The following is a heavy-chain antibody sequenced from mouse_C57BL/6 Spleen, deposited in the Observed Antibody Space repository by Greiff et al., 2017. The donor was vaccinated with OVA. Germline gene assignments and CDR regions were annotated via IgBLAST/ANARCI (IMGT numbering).Heavy chain of an antibody. CDR3: ARENPRYGSYWYFDV. CDR1: GYSITSGYY. CDR2: ISYDGSN. D-gene: IGHD1-1*01. J-gene: IGHJ1*03. V-gene: IGHV3-6*01. Sequence: ESGPGLVKPSQSLSLTCSVTGYSITSGYYWNWIRQFPGNKLEWMGYISYDGSNNYNPSLKNRISITRDTSKNQFFLKLNSVTTEDTATYYCARENPRYGSYWYFDVWGTGTTVTVSS.